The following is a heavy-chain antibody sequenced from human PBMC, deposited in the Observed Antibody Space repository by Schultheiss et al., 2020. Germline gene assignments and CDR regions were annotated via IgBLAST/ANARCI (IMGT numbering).Heavy chain of an antibody. CDR3: AKDLDGYNDGDY. D-gene: IGHD5-24*01. CDR2: IYSGGST. V-gene: IGHV3-53*05. Sequence: GGSLRLSCAASGFTVSSNYMSWVRQAPGKGLEWVSVIYSGGSTYYADSVKGRFTISRDNSKNTLYLQMNSLRAEDTAVYYCAKDLDGYNDGDYWGQGTLVTVSS. J-gene: IGHJ4*02. CDR1: GFTVSSNY.